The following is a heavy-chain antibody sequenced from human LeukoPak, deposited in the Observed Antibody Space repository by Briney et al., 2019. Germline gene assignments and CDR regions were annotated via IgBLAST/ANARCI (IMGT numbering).Heavy chain of an antibody. CDR1: GYTFTNSA. D-gene: IGHD6-6*01. V-gene: IGHV1-3*04. J-gene: IGHJ4*02. Sequence: EASVTVSCTASGYTFTNSAIHWVRQAPGQRLEWMGWINTAKDTTNYSQKLQGRVTIFRDTSASTAYMELSSLKSEDTAVYYCARGDSSSPTTFVFDLWGQGTLVTVSS. CDR2: INTAKDTT. CDR3: ARGDSSSPTTFVFDL.